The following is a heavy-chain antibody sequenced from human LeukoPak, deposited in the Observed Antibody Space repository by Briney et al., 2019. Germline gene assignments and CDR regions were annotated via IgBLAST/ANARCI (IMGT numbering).Heavy chain of an antibody. D-gene: IGHD1-26*01. CDR1: GFTFSNYW. J-gene: IGHJ6*02. CDR2: IKQDGRGK. CDR3: ARVTLAVGATDYYYGMDV. Sequence: GGSLRLSCAASGFTFSNYWMSWVRQAPGEGVEWVASIKQDGRGKYYVDSVKGRFTISRDNAENSVYLQMNSLRAEDTAVYYCARVTLAVGATDYYYGMDVWGQGTTVTVSS. V-gene: IGHV3-7*01.